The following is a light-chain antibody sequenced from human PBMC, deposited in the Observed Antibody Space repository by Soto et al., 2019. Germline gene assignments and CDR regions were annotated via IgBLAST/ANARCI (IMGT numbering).Light chain of an antibody. CDR1: NSDVGRYKY. V-gene: IGLV2-11*01. CDR2: DVT. Sequence: QSVLTQPRSVSGSPGQSVTVSCTGTNSDVGRYKYVSWYQQHPGKAPKLMLYDVTERPSGVPDRFSGSKSGNTASLIISGLRAEDEADYYCCSYAGTYSFVFGTGTKVTVL. J-gene: IGLJ1*01. CDR3: CSYAGTYSFV.